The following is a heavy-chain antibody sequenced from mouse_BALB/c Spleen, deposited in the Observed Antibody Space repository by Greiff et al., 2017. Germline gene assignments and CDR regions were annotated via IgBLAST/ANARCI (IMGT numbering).Heavy chain of an antibody. CDR3: ARSGDDYDPYAMDY. CDR1: GYTFTDYN. V-gene: IGHV1S29*02. J-gene: IGHJ4*01. D-gene: IGHD2-4*01. CDR2: IYPYNGGT. Sequence: EVQLQESGPELVKPGASVKISCKASGYTFTDYNMHWVKQSHGKSLEWIGYIYPYNGGTGYNQKFKSKATLTVDNSSSTAYMELRSLTSEDSAVYYCARSGDDYDPYAMDYWGQGTSVTVSS.